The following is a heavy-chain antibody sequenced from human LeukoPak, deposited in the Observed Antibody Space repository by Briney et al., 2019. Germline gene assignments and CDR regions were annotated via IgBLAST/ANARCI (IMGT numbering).Heavy chain of an antibody. Sequence: ASVKVSCKASGYTFTSYGISWVRQAPGQGLEWMGWISAYNGNTNYAQKLQGRVTMTTDTSTSTAYMELRSLRSDDTAVYYRARGGDIVVVPAAFDYWGQGTLSPSPQ. CDR1: GYTFTSYG. CDR3: ARGGDIVVVPAAFDY. J-gene: IGHJ4*02. D-gene: IGHD2-2*01. V-gene: IGHV1-18*01. CDR2: ISAYNGNT.